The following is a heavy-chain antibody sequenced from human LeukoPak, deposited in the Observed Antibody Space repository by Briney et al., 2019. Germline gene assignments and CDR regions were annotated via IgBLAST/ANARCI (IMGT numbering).Heavy chain of an antibody. Sequence: PSETLSLTCPVSGGSISSYYWSWIRQPPGKGLEWIGYIYYSGRTNTNPSRKTQVTISVDTSKNQFSLKLSSVTAADTAVYYCARHVRDYDILTGYYTSWFDPWGQGTLVTVSS. CDR2: IYYSGRT. CDR3: ARHVRDYDILTGYYTSWFDP. J-gene: IGHJ5*02. V-gene: IGHV4-59*08. D-gene: IGHD3-9*01. CDR1: GGSISSYY.